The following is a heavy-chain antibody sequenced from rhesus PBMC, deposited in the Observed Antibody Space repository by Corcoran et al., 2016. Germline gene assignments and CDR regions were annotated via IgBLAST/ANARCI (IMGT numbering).Heavy chain of an antibody. CDR3: ARKGAAAGYFDY. V-gene: IGHV3S25*01. CDR2: INRGGGST. CDR1: GFTFSSYW. Sequence: EVQLVESGGGLAKPGGSLRLSCAASGFTFSSYWMNWVRLAPGKGLEWVSAINRGGGSTYYADSVKGRFTISRDNTKNTLTLQMNSLRAEDTAVYYCARKGAAAGYFDYWGQGVLVTVSS. D-gene: IGHD6-31*01. J-gene: IGHJ4*01.